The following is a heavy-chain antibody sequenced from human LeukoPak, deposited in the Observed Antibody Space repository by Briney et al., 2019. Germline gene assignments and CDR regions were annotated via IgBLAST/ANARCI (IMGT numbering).Heavy chain of an antibody. CDR1: GFTFSTKA. J-gene: IGHJ6*02. CDR3: ARRHYGSGSRPYYNDGMDV. Sequence: QPGGSLRLSCAASGFTFSTKAMHWVRQAPGKGLEWVAVISADGNNKYNADSVKGRFTVSRDNSKNTLSLQMDSLRPEDTAVYYCARRHYGSGSRPYYNDGMDVWGQGTTVTVSS. D-gene: IGHD3-10*01. V-gene: IGHV3-30-3*01. CDR2: ISADGNNK.